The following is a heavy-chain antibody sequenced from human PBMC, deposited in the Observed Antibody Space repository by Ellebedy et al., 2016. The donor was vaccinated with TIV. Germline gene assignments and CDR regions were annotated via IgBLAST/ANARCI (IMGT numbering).Heavy chain of an antibody. V-gene: IGHV3-74*01. J-gene: IGHJ6*02. Sequence: GESLKISCEASGFTFRYYRMHWVRQAPGKGLVWVSSVNSDGSETIYADSVKGRFTSSRDNAKNTVSVEMKNLGAEDTAVYYCTRDKGQDLDVWGQGTTVTVSS. CDR2: VNSDGSET. CDR1: GFTFRYYR. CDR3: TRDKGQDLDV.